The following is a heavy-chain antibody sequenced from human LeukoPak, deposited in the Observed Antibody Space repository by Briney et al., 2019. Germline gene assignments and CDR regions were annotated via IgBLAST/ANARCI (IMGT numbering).Heavy chain of an antibody. Sequence: PSETLSLTCTFSGGSISSYYWSWIRPPAGKGLEWIGRIYSSGRTEYNPSLKSRVTMSVDTSKNQFYLKLSSVTAADTALYYCARERQGWWLDSWGQGTLVTVSS. CDR2: IYSSGRT. V-gene: IGHV4-4*07. CDR3: ARERQGWWLDS. CDR1: GGSISSYY. D-gene: IGHD5-24*01. J-gene: IGHJ5*01.